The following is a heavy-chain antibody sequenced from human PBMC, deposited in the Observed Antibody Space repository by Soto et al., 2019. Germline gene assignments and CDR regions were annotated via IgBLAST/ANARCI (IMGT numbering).Heavy chain of an antibody. CDR2: INHSGST. CDR3: ARLRYCSSTSCYVAYMDV. V-gene: IGHV4-34*01. D-gene: IGHD2-2*01. Sequence: SETLSLTCAVYGGSFSGYYWSWIRQPPGKGLEWIGEINHSGSTNYNPSLKSRVTISVDTSKNQFSLKLSSVTAADTAVYYCARLRYCSSTSCYVAYMDVWGKGTTVTVSS. J-gene: IGHJ6*03. CDR1: GGSFSGYY.